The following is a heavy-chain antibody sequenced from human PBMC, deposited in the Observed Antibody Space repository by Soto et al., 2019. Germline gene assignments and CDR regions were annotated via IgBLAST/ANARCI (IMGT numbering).Heavy chain of an antibody. D-gene: IGHD4-17*01. CDR1: GFTVDDYA. J-gene: IGHJ2*01. Sequence: GGSLRLSCAASGFTVDDYAMHWVRQAPGKGLEWVSGISWNSGSIGYADSVKGRFTISRDNAKNSLYLQMNSLRAEDTALYYCAKGGDYGDYRYWYFDLWGRGTLVTVSS. CDR2: ISWNSGSI. CDR3: AKGGDYGDYRYWYFDL. V-gene: IGHV3-9*01.